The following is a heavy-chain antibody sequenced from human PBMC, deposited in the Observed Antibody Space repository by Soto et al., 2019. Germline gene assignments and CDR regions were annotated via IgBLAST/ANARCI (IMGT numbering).Heavy chain of an antibody. J-gene: IGHJ4*02. CDR2: IKQDGSEK. Sequence: VGSLRLSCAASRFTFSSYWIIWVRQAPLKGLEWVANIKQDGSEKYYVDSVKGRFTISRDNAKNSLYLQMNSLRAEDTAVYYCAREEGYGLDYWGQGTLVTVSS. V-gene: IGHV3-7*01. CDR1: RFTFSSYW. CDR3: AREEGYGLDY. D-gene: IGHD5-12*01.